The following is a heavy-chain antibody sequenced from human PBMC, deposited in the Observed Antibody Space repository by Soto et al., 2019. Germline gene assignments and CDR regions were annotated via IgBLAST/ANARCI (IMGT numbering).Heavy chain of an antibody. CDR3: AFFFQAEVGIRAVRSVSAFLLNRSSDL. J-gene: IGHJ2*01. CDR2: ISDSGDIT. V-gene: IGHV3-23*01. Sequence: RGLQWVATISDSGDITSYADSVKGRFTISRDNSRNTLYLQMNNLRAEDTALYYCAFFFQAEVGIRAVRSVSAFLLNRSSDL. D-gene: IGHD2-2*01.